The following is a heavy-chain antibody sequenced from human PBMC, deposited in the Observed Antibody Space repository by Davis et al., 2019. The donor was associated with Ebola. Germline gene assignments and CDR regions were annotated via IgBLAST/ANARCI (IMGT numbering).Heavy chain of an antibody. J-gene: IGHJ4*02. Sequence: PSETLSLTCAISGNNVSGSGTAWNWIRQSPSRGLEWLGRAYYTSKWYHDYAVSMKSRITVNPDTSQNQFSLQLSSVTPEDTAVYYCARGWLRTGGFASWGQGTLVIVSS. CDR3: ARGWLRTGGFAS. V-gene: IGHV6-1*01. CDR2: AYYTSKWYH. D-gene: IGHD5-12*01. CDR1: GNNVSGSGTA.